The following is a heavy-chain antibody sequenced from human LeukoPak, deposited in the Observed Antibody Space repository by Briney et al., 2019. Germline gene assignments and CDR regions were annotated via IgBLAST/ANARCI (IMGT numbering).Heavy chain of an antibody. CDR3: ARAGVNSVYYFDY. V-gene: IGHV3-48*03. D-gene: IGHD5/OR15-5a*01. CDR2: ISSSGSTI. Sequence: PGGSLRLSCAASGFTFSSYEMNWVRQAPGKGLEWVSYISSSGSTIYYADSVKGRFTISRDNAKNSLYLQMNSPRAEDTAVYYCARAGVNSVYYFDYWGQGTLVTVSS. J-gene: IGHJ4*02. CDR1: GFTFSSYE.